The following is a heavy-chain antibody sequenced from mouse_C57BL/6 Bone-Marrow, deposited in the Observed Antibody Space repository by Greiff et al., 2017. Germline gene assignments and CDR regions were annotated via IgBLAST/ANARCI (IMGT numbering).Heavy chain of an antibody. V-gene: IGHV14-4*01. Sequence: EVQLQQPGAELVRPGASVKLSCTASGFNIKDDYMHWVKQRPEQGLEWIGWLDPENGDTEYASKFQGKATITEDTASNTAYLQLSSLTSEDTTVYYYTTLDYYGSKAWFAYWGQGTLVTVSA. J-gene: IGHJ3*01. CDR1: GFNIKDDY. CDR3: TTLDYYGSKAWFAY. D-gene: IGHD1-1*01. CDR2: LDPENGDT.